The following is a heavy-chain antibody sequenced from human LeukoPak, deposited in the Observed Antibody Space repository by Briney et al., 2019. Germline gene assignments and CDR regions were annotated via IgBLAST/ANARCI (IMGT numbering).Heavy chain of an antibody. CDR1: GFTFSSYA. D-gene: IGHD7-27*01. CDR3: AREKANWAFDY. J-gene: IGHJ4*02. V-gene: IGHV3-30*10. CDR2: ISYDGSDI. Sequence: PGGSLRLSCAASGFTFSSYAMHWVRQAPGKGPEWMAVISYDGSDIYYTDSVKGRFTISRDNSKNTLYLQMNSLRAEDTAMYYCAREKANWAFDYWGQGTLVTVSS.